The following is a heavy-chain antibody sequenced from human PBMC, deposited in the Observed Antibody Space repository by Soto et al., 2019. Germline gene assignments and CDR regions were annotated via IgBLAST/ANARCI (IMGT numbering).Heavy chain of an antibody. V-gene: IGHV4-31*03. Sequence: SETLSLTCTVSGGSISSGGYYWSWIRQHPGKGLEWIGYIYYSGSTYYNPSLKSRVTISVDTSKNQFSLKLSSVTAADTAVYYCAREPYYYYSSGTPFPYYYGMDVWGQGTTVTVSS. CDR3: AREPYYYYSSGTPFPYYYGMDV. D-gene: IGHD3-22*01. CDR2: IYYSGST. CDR1: GGSISSGGYY. J-gene: IGHJ6*02.